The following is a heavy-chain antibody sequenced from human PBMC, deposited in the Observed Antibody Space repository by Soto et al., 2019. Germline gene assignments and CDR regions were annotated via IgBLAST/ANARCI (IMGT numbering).Heavy chain of an antibody. J-gene: IGHJ6*02. CDR3: ARDKRSSSWDTYYYGMDV. V-gene: IGHV1-69*01. CDR2: IIPIFGTA. Sequence: QVQLVQSGAEVKKPGSSVKVSCKASGGTFSSYAISWVRQAPGQGLEWMGGIIPIFGTANYAQKFQGRVTITADESTSTAYMELSSLRSEDTAVYYCARDKRSSSWDTYYYGMDVWGQGTTVTVSS. CDR1: GGTFSSYA. D-gene: IGHD6-13*01.